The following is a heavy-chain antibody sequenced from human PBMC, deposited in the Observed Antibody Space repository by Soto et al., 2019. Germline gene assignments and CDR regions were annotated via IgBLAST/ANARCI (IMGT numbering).Heavy chain of an antibody. V-gene: IGHV3-23*01. CDR3: AKGIEVGLWFVELLSYFDY. CDR1: GFTFSSYA. CDR2: ISGSGGST. Sequence: EVQLLESGGGLVQPGGSLRLSCAASGFTFSSYAMSWVRQAPGKGLEWVSAISGSGGSTYYADSVKGRFTISRDNSKNTLYLQMNSLRAEDTAVYYCAKGIEVGLWFVELLSYFDYWGQGTLVTVSS. J-gene: IGHJ4*02. D-gene: IGHD3-10*01.